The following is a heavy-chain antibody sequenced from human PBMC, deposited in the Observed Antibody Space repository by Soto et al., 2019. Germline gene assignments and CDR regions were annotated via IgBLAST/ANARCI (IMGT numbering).Heavy chain of an antibody. CDR3: ARDYSMALGRWNFIDYFDY. D-gene: IGHD1-7*01. Sequence: PGGSLRLSCAASGFTFSSYWMSWVRQAPGKGLEWVANIKQDGSEKYYVDSVKGRFTISRDNAKNSLYLQMNSLRAEDTAVYYCARDYSMALGRWNFIDYFDYWGQGTLVTVSS. CDR2: IKQDGSEK. CDR1: GFTFSSYW. J-gene: IGHJ4*02. V-gene: IGHV3-7*05.